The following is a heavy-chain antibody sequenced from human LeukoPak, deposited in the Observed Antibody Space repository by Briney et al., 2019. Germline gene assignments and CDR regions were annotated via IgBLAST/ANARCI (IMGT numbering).Heavy chain of an antibody. CDR1: GFTFSSYA. V-gene: IGHV3-23*01. CDR2: ISGSGGST. CDR3: AKDPNSSGWHKGGDAFDI. Sequence: GGSLRLSCAASGFTFSSYAMSWVRQAPGKGLEWVSAISGSGGSTYYADSVKGRFTISRDNSKNTLYLQMNSLRAEDTAVYYCAKDPNSSGWHKGGDAFDIWGQGTMVTVSS. D-gene: IGHD6-19*01. J-gene: IGHJ3*02.